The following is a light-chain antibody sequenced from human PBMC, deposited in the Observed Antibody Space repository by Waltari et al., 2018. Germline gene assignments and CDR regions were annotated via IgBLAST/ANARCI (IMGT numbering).Light chain of an antibody. Sequence: QSALTQPPSASGSPGQSVTISCPGTSSDVGSYNYVPRYQQNPVKAPKPLIYEVNTRPSGVPDRFSGSKAGNTASLTVSGLQAEDEADYYCSSYGGSNNLIFGGGTKVTVL. V-gene: IGLV2-8*01. CDR3: SSYGGSNNLI. CDR1: SSDVGSYNY. CDR2: EVN. J-gene: IGLJ2*01.